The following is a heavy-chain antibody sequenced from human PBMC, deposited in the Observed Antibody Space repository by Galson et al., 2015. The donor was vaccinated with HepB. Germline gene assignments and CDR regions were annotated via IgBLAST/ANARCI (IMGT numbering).Heavy chain of an antibody. D-gene: IGHD4-23*01. Sequence: SLRLSCAASGFTLSNYAMSWVRQAPGKGLEWVSSISGSGSRTHYADSVKGRFTISRDNSKNTLYLQMKSLRAEDTAVYYCAKAVVTTYHDAFDIWGQGTMVTVSS. J-gene: IGHJ3*02. CDR3: AKAVVTTYHDAFDI. CDR1: GFTLSNYA. V-gene: IGHV3-23*01. CDR2: ISGSGSRT.